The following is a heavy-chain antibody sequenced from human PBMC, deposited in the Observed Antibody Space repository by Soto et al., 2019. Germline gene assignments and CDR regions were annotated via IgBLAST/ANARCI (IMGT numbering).Heavy chain of an antibody. CDR3: ARDRGILTVYTINYFDY. J-gene: IGHJ4*02. CDR2: INAANGNT. Sequence: GASVKVSCKASGYIFTNYAMHWVRQAPGQRLEWMGWINAANGNTKYSQKFQGRVTITTDTSASTAYMGLGSLRSDDTAVYYCARDRGILTVYTINYFDYWGQGTLVTVSS. V-gene: IGHV1-3*01. D-gene: IGHD2-8*01. CDR1: GYIFTNYA.